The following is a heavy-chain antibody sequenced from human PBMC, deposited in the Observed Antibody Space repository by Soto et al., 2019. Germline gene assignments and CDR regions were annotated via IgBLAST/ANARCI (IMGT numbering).Heavy chain of an antibody. CDR3: AKGPTGGLDITPFDY. Sequence: EVQLLESGGALVQPGGSLSLTCAASGFTFSNFAIHWVRQAPGKGLEWVSGISGSGRSTYYADSAKGRLTISRDNSRNTVFLQMTILRAEDTAIYYCAKGPTGGLDITPFDYWGQGALVTVSS. V-gene: IGHV3-23*01. CDR1: GFTFSNFA. CDR2: ISGSGRST. D-gene: IGHD3-9*01. J-gene: IGHJ4*02.